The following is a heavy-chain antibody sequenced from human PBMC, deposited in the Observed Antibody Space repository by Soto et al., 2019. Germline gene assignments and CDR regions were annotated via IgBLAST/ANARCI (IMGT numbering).Heavy chain of an antibody. V-gene: IGHV1-8*01. CDR1: GYTFTSYD. D-gene: IGHD3-10*01. J-gene: IGHJ4*02. CDR3: ARNHYGSGNFND. Sequence: QVQLVQSGAEVKKPGASVKVSCKASGYTFTSYDINWVRQAPGQGLEWMGWMSPNSGNTGYAQKFQGRVTMTRATSISTAYMELSSLTSEDTAVYYCARNHYGSGNFNDWGQGTLVTVSS. CDR2: MSPNSGNT.